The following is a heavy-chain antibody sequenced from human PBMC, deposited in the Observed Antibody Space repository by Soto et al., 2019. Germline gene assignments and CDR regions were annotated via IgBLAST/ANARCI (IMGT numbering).Heavy chain of an antibody. Sequence: GGSLRLSCAASGFTFSSYTMNWVRQAPGKGLEWVSAIDYSGDTTYYADSVKGRFTISRDNSRDTLYLQMNSLRVEDTAIYYCAKFASGSYPYYFDYWGQGTLVTVSS. CDR2: IDYSGDTT. J-gene: IGHJ4*02. D-gene: IGHD1-26*01. V-gene: IGHV3-23*01. CDR3: AKFASGSYPYYFDY. CDR1: GFTFSSYT.